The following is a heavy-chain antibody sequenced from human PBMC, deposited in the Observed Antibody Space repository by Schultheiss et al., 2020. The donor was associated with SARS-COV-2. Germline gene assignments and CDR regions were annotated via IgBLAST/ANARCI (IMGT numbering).Heavy chain of an antibody. CDR3: ARSWAGSVGATRAYYFDY. CDR2: IYPGDSDT. CDR1: GYSFTSYW. D-gene: IGHD1-26*01. J-gene: IGHJ4*02. V-gene: IGHV5-51*01. Sequence: GESLKISCKGSGYSFTSYWIGWVRQMPGKGLEWMGIIYPGDSDTRYSPSFQGQVTISADKSISTAYLQWSSLKASDTAMYYCARSWAGSVGATRAYYFDYWGQGTLVTVSS.